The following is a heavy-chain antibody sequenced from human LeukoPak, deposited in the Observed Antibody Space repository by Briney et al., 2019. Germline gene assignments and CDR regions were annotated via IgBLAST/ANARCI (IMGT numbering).Heavy chain of an antibody. Sequence: GRSLRLSCAASGFTFSSYAMHWVRQAPGKGLEWVSSIPGSGGATYYADSVRGRFSISRDSSKNTVYLQMNSLRDEDTAVHYCARARPWDSSRSYYFGMDVWGHGTTVTVSS. CDR2: IPGSGGAT. CDR3: ARARPWDSSRSYYFGMDV. CDR1: GFTFSSYA. J-gene: IGHJ6*02. V-gene: IGHV3-23*01. D-gene: IGHD3-22*01.